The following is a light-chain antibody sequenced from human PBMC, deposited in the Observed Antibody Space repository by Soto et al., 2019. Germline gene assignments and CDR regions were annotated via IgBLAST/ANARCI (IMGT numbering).Light chain of an antibody. CDR2: DAS. J-gene: IGKJ5*01. V-gene: IGKV3-11*01. Sequence: EIVLTQSPATLSLSPGERATLSCRASQSVGSYLAWYQQKPGQAPRLLIYDASNRATGIPARFSGSGSGTEFILTISSVESEDFAIYYCQQHNDWPTFGQGTRLEIK. CDR1: QSVGSY. CDR3: QQHNDWPT.